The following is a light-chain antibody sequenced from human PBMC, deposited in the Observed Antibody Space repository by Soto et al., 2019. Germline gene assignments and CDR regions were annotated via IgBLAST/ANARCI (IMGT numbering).Light chain of an antibody. Sequence: QSALTQPASVSGSPGQSITISCTGTSSDVGGYNYVSWYQQRPGTAPKLMIYDVRNRPSGVSNRFSGSKSGNTASLTISGLRAEDEADYYCSSHTSSSTPHVFGTGTKLTVL. CDR3: SSHTSSSTPHV. J-gene: IGLJ1*01. V-gene: IGLV2-14*03. CDR2: DVR. CDR1: SSDVGGYNY.